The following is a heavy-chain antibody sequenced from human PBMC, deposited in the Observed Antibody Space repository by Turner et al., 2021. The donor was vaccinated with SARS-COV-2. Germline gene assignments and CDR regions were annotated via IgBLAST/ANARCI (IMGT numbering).Heavy chain of an antibody. V-gene: IGHV3-53*02. D-gene: IGHD3-10*01. CDR2: IYSGGST. CDR3: ARGPHPRGFDY. J-gene: IGHJ4*02. Sequence: EVQLVETGGGLIQPGGSLRLSCAASGFTVSSNYMRWVSQARGKGLECVSVIYSGGSTYYADSVKGRFTISRDNSKNTLYLQMNSLRAEDTAVYYCARGPHPRGFDYWGQGTLVTVSS. CDR1: GFTVSSNY.